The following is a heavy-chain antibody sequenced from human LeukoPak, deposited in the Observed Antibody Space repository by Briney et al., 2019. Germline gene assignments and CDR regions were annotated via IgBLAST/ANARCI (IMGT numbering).Heavy chain of an antibody. J-gene: IGHJ4*02. CDR2: IYYSGST. CDR3: ARVKGRRYYVSSGYYFDY. Sequence: PSETLSLTCTVSGGSISSGDYYWSWIRQPPGKGLEWIGYIYYSGSTYYNPSLKSRVTISVDTSKNQFSLKLSSVTAADTAVYYCARVKGRRYYVSSGYYFDYWGQGTLVTVSS. D-gene: IGHD3-22*01. CDR1: GGSISSGDYY. V-gene: IGHV4-30-4*01.